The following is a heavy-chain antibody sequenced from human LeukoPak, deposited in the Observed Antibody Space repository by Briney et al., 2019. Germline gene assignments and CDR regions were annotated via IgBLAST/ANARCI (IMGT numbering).Heavy chain of an antibody. J-gene: IGHJ2*01. Sequence: ASVKVSCKASGYTFTGYYMHWVRQAPGQGLEWMGRINPNSGGTNYAQKFQGRVTMTRDTSISTAYMELSRLRSDDAAVYYCARGALYCSGGSCYSRVNYWYFDLWGRGTLVTVSS. V-gene: IGHV1-2*06. CDR2: INPNSGGT. D-gene: IGHD2-15*01. CDR1: GYTFTGYY. CDR3: ARGALYCSGGSCYSRVNYWYFDL.